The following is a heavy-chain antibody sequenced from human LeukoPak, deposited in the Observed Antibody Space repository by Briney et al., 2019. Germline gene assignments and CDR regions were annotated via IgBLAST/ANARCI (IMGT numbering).Heavy chain of an antibody. Sequence: ASVKVSCKASGYTFTKYAMDWVRQAPGRGLEWMGWINTNTGNPTYAQGFTGRFVFSLDTSVSTAYLQISSLKTEDTAVYYCARGNYYVDYWGQGTLVTVSS. J-gene: IGHJ4*02. V-gene: IGHV7-4-1*02. CDR3: ARGNYYVDY. CDR2: INTNTGNP. D-gene: IGHD3-10*01. CDR1: GYTFTKYA.